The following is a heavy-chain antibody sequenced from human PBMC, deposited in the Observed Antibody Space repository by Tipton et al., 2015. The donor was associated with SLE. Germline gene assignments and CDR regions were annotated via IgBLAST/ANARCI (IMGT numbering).Heavy chain of an antibody. V-gene: IGHV3-9*01. D-gene: IGHD1-26*01. CDR1: GFAFDDYT. Sequence: SLRLSCAGSGFAFDDYTMHWVRQAPGKGLEWVSGFSWKSSHITYADSVKGRFTISRDNAENSLYLQMSSLREEDTAFYYCAKVSSSGSYYFDYWGQGTLVTVSS. J-gene: IGHJ4*02. CDR2: FSWKSSHI. CDR3: AKVSSSGSYYFDY.